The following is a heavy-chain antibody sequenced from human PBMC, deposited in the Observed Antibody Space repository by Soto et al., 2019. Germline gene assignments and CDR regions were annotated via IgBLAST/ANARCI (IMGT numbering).Heavy chain of an antibody. Sequence: QVQLVQSGAEVKKPGSSVKVSCKSSGGTFSTYTLAWVRQAPGQGLEWVGGIIPIFGTANYPQKFKRRVTITADESTSTAYMELSSLRSEDTAVYYCARSQDSSGYWNSCFDPCGQGTLVTVSS. J-gene: IGHJ5*02. D-gene: IGHD3-22*01. CDR2: IIPIFGTA. V-gene: IGHV1-69*01. CDR3: ARSQDSSGYWNSCFDP. CDR1: GGTFSTYT.